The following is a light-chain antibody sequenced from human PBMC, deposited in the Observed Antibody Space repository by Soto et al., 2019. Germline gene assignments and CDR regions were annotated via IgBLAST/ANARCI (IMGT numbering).Light chain of an antibody. CDR2: LEGSGSY. CDR1: SGHSSYI. V-gene: IGLV4-60*03. Sequence: QLVLTQSSSASASLGSSVKLTCTLSSGHSSYIIAWHQQQPGKAPRYLMKLEGSGSYNKGSGVPDRFSGSSSGADRYLTISNLQSEDEADYYCETWGSPWVFGGGTKVTVL. CDR3: ETWGSPWV. J-gene: IGLJ3*02.